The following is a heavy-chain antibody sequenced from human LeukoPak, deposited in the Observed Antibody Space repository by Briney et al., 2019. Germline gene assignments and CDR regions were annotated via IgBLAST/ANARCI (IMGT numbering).Heavy chain of an antibody. D-gene: IGHD3-3*02. V-gene: IGHV4-59*01. CDR1: GGSISSYY. J-gene: IGHJ4*02. Sequence: SETLSLTCTVSGGSISSYYWSWIRQPPGKGLEWIGYIYYSGSTNYNPSLKSRVTISVDTSKNQCSLTLSSVTAADTAVYYCARDKSHFWSGYPEYFDYWGQGTLVTVSS. CDR2: IYYSGST. CDR3: ARDKSHFWSGYPEYFDY.